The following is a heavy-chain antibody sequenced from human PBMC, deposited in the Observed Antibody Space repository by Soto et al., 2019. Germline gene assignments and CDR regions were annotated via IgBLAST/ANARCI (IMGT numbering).Heavy chain of an antibody. CDR3: TTGMTTPYY. CDR2: VKSKTSGGTT. CDR1: GFTFSNVW. J-gene: IGHJ4*02. Sequence: GGSLRLSCAASGFTFSNVWMNWVRQAPGKGLEWVGRVKSKTSGGTTDYAAPVKGRFTISRDDSKTTLYLQMNSLKTDDTGVYYCTTGMTTPYYWGQGILVTVSS. V-gene: IGHV3-15*07. D-gene: IGHD2-15*01.